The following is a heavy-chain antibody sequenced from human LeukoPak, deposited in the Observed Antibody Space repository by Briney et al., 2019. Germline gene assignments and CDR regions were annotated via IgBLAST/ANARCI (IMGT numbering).Heavy chain of an antibody. J-gene: IGHJ3*02. Sequence: ASVKVSCKASGGGFTFTSHAISWVRQAPGQGLEWMGGLIPIYGSANYAQKFQGRVTITSDESTRTVYMELSSLRPEDSAVYYCEGFFYDNSGDAFDIWGQGTMVTVSS. V-gene: IGHV1-69*01. D-gene: IGHD3-22*01. CDR3: EGFFYDNSGDAFDI. CDR1: GGGFTFTSHA. CDR2: LIPIYGSA.